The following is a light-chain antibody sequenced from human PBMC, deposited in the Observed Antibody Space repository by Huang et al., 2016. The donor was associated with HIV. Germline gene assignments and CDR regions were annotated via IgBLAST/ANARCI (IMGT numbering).Light chain of an antibody. J-gene: IGKJ1*01. Sequence: IQMTQSPSSLSASVGDRVTITCRASQSISTYLNWYQHEPGKAPKVLIFAASSLQGGVPSRFSGSGSGTVFTLTISSLQPEDFATYYCQQSYSTPWTFGQGTKVEIK. CDR1: QSISTY. V-gene: IGKV1-39*01. CDR2: AAS. CDR3: QQSYSTPWT.